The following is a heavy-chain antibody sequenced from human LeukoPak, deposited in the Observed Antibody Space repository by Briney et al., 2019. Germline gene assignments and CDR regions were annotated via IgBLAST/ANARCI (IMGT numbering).Heavy chain of an antibody. CDR3: AKDKKADIVVVVAATDY. CDR2: ISGSGGST. J-gene: IGHJ4*02. D-gene: IGHD2-15*01. Sequence: GGSLRLSCAASGFTFSSYAMSWVRQAPGKGLEWVSAISGSGGSTYYADSVKGRFTISRDNSKNTLYLQMNSLRAEDTAVYYCAKDKKADIVVVVAATDYWGQGTLVTVSS. V-gene: IGHV3-23*01. CDR1: GFTFSSYA.